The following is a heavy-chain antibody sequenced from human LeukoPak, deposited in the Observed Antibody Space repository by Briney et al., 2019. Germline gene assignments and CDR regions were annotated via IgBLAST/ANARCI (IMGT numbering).Heavy chain of an antibody. CDR3: ARGSPITMVRGVINWFDP. Sequence: SETLSLTCTVSGGSISSGGYYWSWIRQHPGKGLEWIGYIYYSGSTYYNPSLKSRVTISVDTSKNQFSLKLSSVTAADTAVYYCARGSPITMVRGVINWFDPWGQGTLVTVSS. D-gene: IGHD3-10*01. CDR2: IYYSGST. V-gene: IGHV4-31*03. J-gene: IGHJ5*02. CDR1: GGSISSGGYY.